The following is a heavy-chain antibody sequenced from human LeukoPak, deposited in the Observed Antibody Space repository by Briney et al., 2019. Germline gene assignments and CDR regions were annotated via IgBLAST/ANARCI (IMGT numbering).Heavy chain of an antibody. D-gene: IGHD7-27*01. CDR3: GTGSDFDI. Sequence: GRSQRLPCAASGFTFSSYGMHWVRQAPGKGLEWVGLIKRKSDGETTYYAAPVKGRFTISRDDSKNTLYVQIDSLKSEDTAVYYCGTGSDFDIWGQGTMVTVS. CDR2: IKRKSDGETT. V-gene: IGHV3-15*01. J-gene: IGHJ3*02. CDR1: GFTFSSYG.